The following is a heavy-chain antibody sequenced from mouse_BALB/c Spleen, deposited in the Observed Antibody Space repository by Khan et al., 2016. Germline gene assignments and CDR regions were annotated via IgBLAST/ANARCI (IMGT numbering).Heavy chain of an antibody. CDR3: ARMARK. J-gene: IGHJ2*01. V-gene: IGHV14-3*02. CDR1: GFNIKDTY. Sequence: VQLQQSGAELVKPGATVKLSCTASGFNIKDTYMHWLKQWPEQGLEWIGRIYPPNGNTKYDTKFQGKATIPADTSSHTVYLQLCSLTHDDTAVSDGARMARKWGQGTTLTVSS. CDR2: IYPPNGNT.